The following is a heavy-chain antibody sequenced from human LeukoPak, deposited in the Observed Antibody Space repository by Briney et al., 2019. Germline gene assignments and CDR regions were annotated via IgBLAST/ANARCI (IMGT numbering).Heavy chain of an antibody. CDR2: IDPNNGDT. D-gene: IGHD2-8*01. Sequence: ASVEVSCKASAYTFTGYYLHWVRQAPGQGPEWMGWIDPNNGDTEYAQKFQGRVTMTRVRSISTAYMELSRLTSDDTAVYYCARRSRNGLDAFDIWGQGTMVTVSS. J-gene: IGHJ3*02. CDR1: AYTFTGYY. CDR3: ARRSRNGLDAFDI. V-gene: IGHV1-2*02.